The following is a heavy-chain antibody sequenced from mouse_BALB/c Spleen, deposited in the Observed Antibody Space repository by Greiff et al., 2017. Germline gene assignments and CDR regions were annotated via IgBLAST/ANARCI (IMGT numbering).Heavy chain of an antibody. J-gene: IGHJ3*01. Sequence: EVKLVESGGGLVQPGGSRKLSCAASGFTFSDYGMAWVRQAPGKGPEWVAFISNLVYSIYYADTVTGRFTISRENAKNTLFLQMTSLRSEDTAMYYCARYYYGSSGFAYGGQGTLVTVSA. CDR1: GFTFSDYG. CDR2: ISNLVYSI. D-gene: IGHD1-1*01. CDR3: ARYYYGSSGFAY. V-gene: IGHV5-15*01.